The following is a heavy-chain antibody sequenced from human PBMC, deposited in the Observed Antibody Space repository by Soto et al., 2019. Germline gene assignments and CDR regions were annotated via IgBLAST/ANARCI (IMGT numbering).Heavy chain of an antibody. CDR3: ARRVGSGSYYNALDY. J-gene: IGHJ4*02. CDR1: GGSISSYY. D-gene: IGHD3-10*01. CDR2: IYYSGST. Sequence: PSETLSLTCTVSGGSISSYYWSWIRQPPGKGLEWIGYIYYSGSTNYNPSLKSRVTISVDTSKNQFSLKLSSVTAADTAVYYCARRVGSGSYYNALDYWGQGTLVTVSS. V-gene: IGHV4-59*01.